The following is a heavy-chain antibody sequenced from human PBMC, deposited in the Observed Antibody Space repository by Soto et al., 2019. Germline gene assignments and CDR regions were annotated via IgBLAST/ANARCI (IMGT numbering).Heavy chain of an antibody. CDR2: IYYSGST. CDR1: GGSISSYY. D-gene: IGHD4-17*01. V-gene: IGHV4-59*01. J-gene: IGHJ5*02. CDR3: ARIGGLGDYDWFDP. Sequence: TLSLTCTVSGGSISSYYWSWIRQPPGKGLEWIGYIYYSGSTNYNPSLKSRVTISVDTSKNQFSLKLSSVTAADTAVYYCARIGGLGDYDWFDPWGQGTLVTVSS.